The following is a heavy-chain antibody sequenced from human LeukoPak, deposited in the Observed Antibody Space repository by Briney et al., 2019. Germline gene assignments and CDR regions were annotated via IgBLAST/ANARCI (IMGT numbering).Heavy chain of an antibody. Sequence: SETLSLTCTVSGGSISTTNYYWGWIRQPPGRDLEWIGSIYSSGNTYYNPSLESRVTISVDTSKNQLSLKLTSATAADTSVYYCARHSGLRSPFDPWGQETLVTVSS. V-gene: IGHV4-39*01. J-gene: IGHJ5*02. D-gene: IGHD3-3*01. CDR1: GGSISTTNYY. CDR3: ARHSGLRSPFDP. CDR2: IYSSGNT.